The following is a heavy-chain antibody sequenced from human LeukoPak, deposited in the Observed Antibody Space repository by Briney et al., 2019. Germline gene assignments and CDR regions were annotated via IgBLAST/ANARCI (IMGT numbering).Heavy chain of an antibody. D-gene: IGHD3-22*01. CDR2: IYSGGST. CDR3: ASTSEGGYFDAFDI. Sequence: GGSLRLSCAASGFTVSSNYMSWVRQAPGKGLEWVSVIYSGGSTYYADSVKGRFTISRDNSKNTLYLQMNSLRAEDTAVYYCASTSEGGYFDAFDIWGQGTMVTVSS. V-gene: IGHV3-66*01. CDR1: GFTVSSNY. J-gene: IGHJ3*02.